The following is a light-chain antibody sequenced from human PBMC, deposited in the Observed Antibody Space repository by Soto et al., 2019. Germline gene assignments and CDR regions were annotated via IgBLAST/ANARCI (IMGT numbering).Light chain of an antibody. V-gene: IGLV1-40*01. Sequence: QSVLTQPPSVSGAPGQWVTISCTGSSSNIGAGYEGHWYKQLPGTAPKLLIFGNTNRPSGVPDRFSGSKSDTSASLAITGLQPEDEADYHCQAYDRSLTGGVFGGGTKLTVL. CDR2: GNT. CDR3: QAYDRSLTGGV. CDR1: SSNIGAGYE. J-gene: IGLJ3*02.